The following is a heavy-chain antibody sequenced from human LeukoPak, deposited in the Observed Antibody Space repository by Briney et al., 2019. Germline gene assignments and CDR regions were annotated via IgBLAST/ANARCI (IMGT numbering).Heavy chain of an antibody. CDR3: TTDPVITMVRGVSDY. J-gene: IGHJ4*02. CDR2: IKSKTDGGTT. V-gene: IGHV3-15*01. D-gene: IGHD3-10*01. Sequence: KTGGSLRLSCAASGFIFDDYGMSWVRQAPGKGLEWVGRIKSKTDGGTTDYAAPVKGRFTISRDDSKNTLYLQMNSLKTEDTAVYYCTTDPVITMVRGVSDYWGQGTLVTVSS. CDR1: GFIFDDYG.